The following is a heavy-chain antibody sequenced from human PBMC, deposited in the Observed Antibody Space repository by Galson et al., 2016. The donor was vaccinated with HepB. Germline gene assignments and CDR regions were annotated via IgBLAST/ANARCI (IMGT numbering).Heavy chain of an antibody. J-gene: IGHJ4*02. CDR3: AKSGRYYGVDHFDY. Sequence: SQRLSCAASGFTFSSYGMHWVRQAPGKGLEWVAVISYDGSNKYYADSVKGRFTFSRDNSKNTLYLQMNSLRAEDTAVYYCAKSGRYYGVDHFDYWGQGTLVTVSS. D-gene: IGHD4-17*01. V-gene: IGHV3-30*18. CDR1: GFTFSSYG. CDR2: ISYDGSNK.